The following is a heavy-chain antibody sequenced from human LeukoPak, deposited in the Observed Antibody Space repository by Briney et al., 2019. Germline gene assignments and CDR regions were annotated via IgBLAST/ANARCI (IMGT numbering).Heavy chain of an antibody. CDR2: VFYSGRT. CDR1: GGSISSYY. Sequence: SETLSLTCTVSGGSISSYYWSWIRQPPGKGLEWIGYVFYSGRTDHNPSLKSRLTISVDTSKNQFSLKLSSVTAADTAVYYCARTRGVPYGDYLNDYWSQGTLVTVSS. J-gene: IGHJ4*02. CDR3: ARTRGVPYGDYLNDY. D-gene: IGHD4-17*01. V-gene: IGHV4-59*01.